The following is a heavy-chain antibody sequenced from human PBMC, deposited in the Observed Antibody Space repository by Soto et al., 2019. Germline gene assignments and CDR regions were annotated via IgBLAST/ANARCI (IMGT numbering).Heavy chain of an antibody. Sequence: SVKVSCKASGFTFTRAAVQWVRQARGQRLEWIGWIVVGSGNTNYAQKFQERVTITRDMSTSTAYMELSSLRSEDTAVYYCAADRDEGDSWGLYGMDVWGQGTTVTVSS. D-gene: IGHD6-13*01. CDR1: GFTFTRAA. CDR2: IVVGSGNT. J-gene: IGHJ6*02. CDR3: AADRDEGDSWGLYGMDV. V-gene: IGHV1-58*01.